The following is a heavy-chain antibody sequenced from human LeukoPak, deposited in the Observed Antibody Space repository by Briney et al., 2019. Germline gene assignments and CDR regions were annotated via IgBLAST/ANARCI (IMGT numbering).Heavy chain of an antibody. Sequence: SETLSLTCTVSGGSVSSGSYYWSWIRQPAGKGLEWIGRIYTDGSTSYNPSLKSRVTISVDTSKNQFSLNLTSLTAADTAVYYCARTTEAHSWRTRYYDYYMDVWGKGTTVTVSS. J-gene: IGHJ6*03. CDR2: IYTDGST. CDR1: GGSVSSGSYY. CDR3: ARTTEAHSWRTRYYDYYMDV. V-gene: IGHV4-61*02. D-gene: IGHD6-13*01.